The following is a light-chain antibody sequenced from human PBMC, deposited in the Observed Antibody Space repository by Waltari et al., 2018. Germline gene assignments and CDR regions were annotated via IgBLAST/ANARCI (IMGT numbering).Light chain of an antibody. V-gene: IGLV3-27*01. J-gene: IGLJ2*01. CDR1: VLTKNY. CDR3: YATADKIHGI. Sequence: SYELTQPSSVSVSPGQTARITCSGDVLTKNYVRWFRQQPGQAPVLVIYKDRERPSGIPERFSGSSSGTTVTLTITGAQVDDEADYYCYATADKIHGIFGGGTKLTVL. CDR2: KDR.